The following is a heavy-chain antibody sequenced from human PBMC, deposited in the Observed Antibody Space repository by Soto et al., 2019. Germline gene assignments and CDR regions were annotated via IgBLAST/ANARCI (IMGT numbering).Heavy chain of an antibody. D-gene: IGHD3-3*01. Sequence: QVQLQQWGAGLLKPSETLSLTCAVYGGSFSGYYWSWIRQPPGKGLEWIGEINHSGSTNYNPSLKRRVTISVDTSKNQFSLKLSSVTAADTAVYYCARGRTYYDFWSGRNWFDPWGQGTLVTVSS. CDR1: GGSFSGYY. V-gene: IGHV4-34*01. J-gene: IGHJ5*02. CDR3: ARGRTYYDFWSGRNWFDP. CDR2: INHSGST.